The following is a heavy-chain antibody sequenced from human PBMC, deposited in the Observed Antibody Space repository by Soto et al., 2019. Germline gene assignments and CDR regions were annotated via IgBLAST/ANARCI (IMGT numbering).Heavy chain of an antibody. CDR1: GFTFSSYG. CDR3: AKMGGYSGYDDAFDI. CDR2: ISYDGSNK. J-gene: IGHJ3*02. D-gene: IGHD5-12*01. Sequence: PGGSLRLSCAASGFTFSSYGMHWVRQAPGKGLEWVAVISYDGSNKYYADSVKGRFTISRDNSKNTLYLQMNSLRAEDTAVYYCAKMGGYSGYDDAFDIWGQGTMVTVSS. V-gene: IGHV3-30*18.